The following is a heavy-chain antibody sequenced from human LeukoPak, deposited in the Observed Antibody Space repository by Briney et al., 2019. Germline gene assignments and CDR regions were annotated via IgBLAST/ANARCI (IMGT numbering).Heavy chain of an antibody. Sequence: PGRSLRLSCAASGFTFSSYAMHWVRQAPGKGLEWVAVISYDGSNKYYADSVEGRFTISRDNSKNTLYLQMNSLRAEDTAVYYCARDPLLWFGELLGPSDYYYGMDVWGQGTTVTVSS. CDR2: ISYDGSNK. V-gene: IGHV3-30-3*01. J-gene: IGHJ6*02. CDR3: ARDPLLWFGELLGPSDYYYGMDV. CDR1: GFTFSSYA. D-gene: IGHD3-10*01.